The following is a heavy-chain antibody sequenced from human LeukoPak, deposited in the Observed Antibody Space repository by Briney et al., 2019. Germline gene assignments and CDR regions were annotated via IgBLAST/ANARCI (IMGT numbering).Heavy chain of an antibody. CDR3: ARGSTSRAAGTSSDY. J-gene: IGHJ4*02. Sequence: GGSLRLSCAASGFTISSYWMSWVRQAPGQGQEWVANIKQDGSEKYYVDSVKGRFTISRDNSKNTLYLQMNSLRAEDTAVYYCARGSTSRAAGTSSDYWGQGTLVTVSS. V-gene: IGHV3-7*03. D-gene: IGHD6-13*01. CDR2: IKQDGSEK. CDR1: GFTISSYW.